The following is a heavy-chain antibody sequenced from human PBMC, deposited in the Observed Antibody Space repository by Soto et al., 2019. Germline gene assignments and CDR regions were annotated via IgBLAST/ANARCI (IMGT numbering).Heavy chain of an antibody. D-gene: IGHD2-2*01. CDR1: GYTFTNYG. J-gene: IGHJ4*01. V-gene: IGHV1-18*01. Sequence: QVQLVQSGAEVKKPGASVKVSCKASGYTFTNYGINWVRQAPGQGLEWVGWINSYNGNTNYAQRLQGRVTMTTDTSTRTANMEWRSLRSDDTAVYYCAGASTPVDFDYWGQERWSPSPQ. CDR2: INSYNGNT. CDR3: AGASTPVDFDY.